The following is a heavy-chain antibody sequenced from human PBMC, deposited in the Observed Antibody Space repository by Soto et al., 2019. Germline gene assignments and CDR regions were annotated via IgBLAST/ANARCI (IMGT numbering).Heavy chain of an antibody. CDR3: AREDILTGYTIDP. V-gene: IGHV5-51*01. CDR1: GYSFTSYW. CDR2: IYPGDSDT. D-gene: IGHD3-9*01. J-gene: IGHJ5*02. Sequence: GGSLKISCIASGYSFTSYWIGWVRQMPGKGLEWMGIIYPGDSDTRYSPSFQGQVTISADKSISTAYLQWSSLKASDTAMYYCAREDILTGYTIDPWGQGTLVTVSS.